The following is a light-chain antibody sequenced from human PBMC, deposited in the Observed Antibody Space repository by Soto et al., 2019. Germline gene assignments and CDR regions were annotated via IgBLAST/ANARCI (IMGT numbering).Light chain of an antibody. CDR1: QSVGSI. J-gene: IGKJ4*01. V-gene: IGKV3-15*01. Sequence: EIVMTQSPVTLSVSPGERAALSCRASQSVGSILAWYQQKPGKAPRLLIYGASSRATGIPARFSGSGSGTEFTLTISSLQSEDFAIYYCQQYNYGPFTFGGGSKVDIK. CDR3: QQYNYGPFT. CDR2: GAS.